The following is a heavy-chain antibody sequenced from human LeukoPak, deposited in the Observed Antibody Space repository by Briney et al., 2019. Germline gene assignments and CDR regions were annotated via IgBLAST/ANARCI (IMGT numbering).Heavy chain of an antibody. J-gene: IGHJ4*02. Sequence: PGGSLRLSCAASGLTVSSDYMSWVRQAPGKGLEWVSVIYSGGSTYYADSVKGRFTISRHNSKNTLYLQMNSLRAEDTAVYYCARAPSSGLYYFDYWGQGTLVTVSS. D-gene: IGHD1-1*01. CDR1: GLTVSSDY. V-gene: IGHV3-53*04. CDR2: IYSGGST. CDR3: ARAPSSGLYYFDY.